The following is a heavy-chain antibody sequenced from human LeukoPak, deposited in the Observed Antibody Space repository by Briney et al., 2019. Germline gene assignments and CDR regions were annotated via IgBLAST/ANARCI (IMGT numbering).Heavy chain of an antibody. CDR1: GFTFSSYA. V-gene: IGHV3-30*04. CDR2: ISYDGSNK. Sequence: GGSLRLSCAASGFTFSSYAVHWVRQAPGKGLEWVAVISYDGSNKYYADSVKGRFTISRDNSKNTLYLQMNSLRAEDTAVYYCARASEGAFDIWGQGTMVTVSS. J-gene: IGHJ3*02. CDR3: ARASEGAFDI.